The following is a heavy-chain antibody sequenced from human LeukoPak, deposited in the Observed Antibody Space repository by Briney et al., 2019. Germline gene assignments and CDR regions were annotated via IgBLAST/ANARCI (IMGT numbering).Heavy chain of an antibody. V-gene: IGHV4-38-2*01. Sequence: SETLSLTCAVSGYSISSGYYWGWTRQPPGKGLEWIGSVYHTGSSYYIPSLKSRVTISVDTSKNQFSLEVSSVTAADTAVYYCARGISTTGHDYWGPGTLVTVSS. CDR1: GYSISSGYY. J-gene: IGHJ4*02. D-gene: IGHD4-11*01. CDR3: ARGISTTGHDY. CDR2: VYHTGSS.